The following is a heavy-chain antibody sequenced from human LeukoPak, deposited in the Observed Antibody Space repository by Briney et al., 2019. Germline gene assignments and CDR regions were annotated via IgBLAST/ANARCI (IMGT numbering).Heavy chain of an antibody. D-gene: IGHD6-19*01. CDR2: IIPIFGTA. CDR1: GGTFSSYA. V-gene: IGHV1-69*13. Sequence: ASVKVSCKASGGTFSSYAISWLRQAPGQGLEWMGGIIPIFGTANYAQKFQGRVTITVDESTSTAYMELSSLRSEDTAVYYCARGSGWYNDAFDIWGQGTMVTVSS. CDR3: ARGSGWYNDAFDI. J-gene: IGHJ3*02.